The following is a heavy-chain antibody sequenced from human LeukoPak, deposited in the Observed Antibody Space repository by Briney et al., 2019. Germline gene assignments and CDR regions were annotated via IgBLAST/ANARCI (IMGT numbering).Heavy chain of an antibody. Sequence: ASVKVSCKASGYTFTSYDINWVRRATGQGLEWMGWMNPNSGNTGYAQKIQGRVTITRNTSISTAYMELSSLRSEDTVVYYCARDLIVGKLPAFDIWGQGTMVTVSS. CDR1: GYTFTSYD. D-gene: IGHD1-26*01. J-gene: IGHJ3*02. CDR2: MNPNSGNT. CDR3: ARDLIVGKLPAFDI. V-gene: IGHV1-8*03.